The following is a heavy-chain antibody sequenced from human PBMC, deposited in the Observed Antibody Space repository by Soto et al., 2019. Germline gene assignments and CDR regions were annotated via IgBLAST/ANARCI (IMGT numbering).Heavy chain of an antibody. CDR2: ISYDGSNK. V-gene: IGHV3-30*18. CDR3: AKYPEFVFDP. CDR1: GFTFSSYG. Sequence: GGSLRLSCAASGFTFSSYGMHWVRQAPGKGLEWVAVISYDGSNKYYADSVKGRFTISRDNSKNTLYLQMNSLRAEDTAVYYCAKYPEFVFDPWGQGTLVTVSS. J-gene: IGHJ5*02.